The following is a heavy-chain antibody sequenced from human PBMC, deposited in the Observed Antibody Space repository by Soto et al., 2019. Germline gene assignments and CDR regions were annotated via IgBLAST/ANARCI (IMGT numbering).Heavy chain of an antibody. CDR2: ISGSGGST. Sequence: PGGSLRLSCAASGFTCSSYAMRWVRQAPGKGLECVSAISGSGGSTYYADSVKGRFTISRDNSKNTLYLQMNSLRAEDTAVDYCATSWWELSFDDWGQGTLVTVSS. J-gene: IGHJ4*02. D-gene: IGHD1-26*01. V-gene: IGHV3-23*01. CDR1: GFTCSSYA. CDR3: ATSWWELSFDD.